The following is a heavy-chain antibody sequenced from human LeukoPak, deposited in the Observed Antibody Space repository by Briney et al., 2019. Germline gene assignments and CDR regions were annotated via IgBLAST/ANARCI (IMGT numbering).Heavy chain of an antibody. CDR3: ARARGTTGTARIAFDI. V-gene: IGHV3-30-3*01. D-gene: IGHD1-1*01. Sequence: GGSLRLSCAASGFTFNTYAMHWVRQAPGKGLEWVAAISYDGSTKYYADSVKGRFTIPRDNSKNTVYLQMDSLRPEDTAVCYCARARGTTGTARIAFDIWGKGTMVTVSS. CDR1: GFTFNTYA. CDR2: ISYDGSTK. J-gene: IGHJ3*02.